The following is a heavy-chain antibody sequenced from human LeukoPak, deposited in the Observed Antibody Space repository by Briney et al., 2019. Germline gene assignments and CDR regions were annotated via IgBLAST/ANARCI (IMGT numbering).Heavy chain of an antibody. CDR3: ARLFGDYETPAFDI. J-gene: IGHJ3*02. Sequence: SETLSLTCTVSGGSISSSSYYWGWIRQPPGKGLEWIGSIYYSGSTYYNPSLKSRVTISVDTSKNQFSLKLSSVTAADTAVYYCARLFGDYETPAFDIWGQGTMVTVSS. CDR2: IYYSGST. D-gene: IGHD4-17*01. CDR1: GGSISSSSYY. V-gene: IGHV4-39*01.